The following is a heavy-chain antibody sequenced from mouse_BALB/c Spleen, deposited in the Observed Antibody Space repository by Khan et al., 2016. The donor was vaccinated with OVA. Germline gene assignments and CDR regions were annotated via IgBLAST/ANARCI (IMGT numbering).Heavy chain of an antibody. V-gene: IGHV1S136*01. D-gene: IGHD2-14*01. CDR1: GYTFTSYV. CDR2: IYPYNDDT. Sequence: EVQLQESGPELVKPGASVRMSCKASGYTFTSYVMHWVKQKPGQGLEWIGYIYPYNDDTKYNEKFKGKATLTSDKSSSTAYLELSSLTSEDSAVYYCAKNYRYEVYFDYWGQGTTLTVSS. CDR3: AKNYRYEVYFDY. J-gene: IGHJ2*01.